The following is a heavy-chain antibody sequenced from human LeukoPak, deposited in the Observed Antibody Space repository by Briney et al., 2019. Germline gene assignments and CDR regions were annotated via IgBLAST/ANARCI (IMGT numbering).Heavy chain of an antibody. CDR2: IYYSGST. Sequence: SETLSLTCTVSGGSISSSSYYWGWIRQPPGKGLEWIGGIYYSGSTYYNPSLKSRVTISVDTSKNQFSLKLSSVTAADTAVYYCATLERYGSGSYGDAFDIWGQGTMVTVSS. CDR3: ATLERYGSGSYGDAFDI. D-gene: IGHD3-10*01. CDR1: GGSISSSSYY. V-gene: IGHV4-39*01. J-gene: IGHJ3*02.